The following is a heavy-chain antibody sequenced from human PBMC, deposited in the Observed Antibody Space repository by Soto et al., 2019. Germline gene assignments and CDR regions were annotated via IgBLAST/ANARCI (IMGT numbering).Heavy chain of an antibody. CDR3: ARDSRNGCSSTDXYMS. D-gene: IGHD2-2*01. Sequence: SDTLSLTFAVSGDSISSVAWWSWVRQSPGKGLQWIGEIYHSGNTRNNPSLKSRLTMSVDKSNNQFSLNLMSVNAADTATYYCARDSRNGCSSTDXYMSWGRVSLVTVXS. CDR2: IYHSGNT. CDR1: GDSISSVAW. V-gene: IGHV4-4*02. J-gene: IGHJ5*01.